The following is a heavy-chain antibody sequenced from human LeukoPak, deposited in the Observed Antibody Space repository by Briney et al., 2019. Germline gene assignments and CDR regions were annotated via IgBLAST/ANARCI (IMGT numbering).Heavy chain of an antibody. J-gene: IGHJ4*02. CDR3: ARGLGYCSDGTCPNDY. CDR2: ISDFNGLT. CDR1: GYTLTDFG. Sequence: GASVKVSCKTSGYTLTDFGLSWVRQAPGQGLEWMGWISDFNGLTKYAQKLQDRVTMTTDASTSTAYMELRSLTSDDTAIYYCARGLGYCSDGTCPNDYWGQGTLVTVSS. D-gene: IGHD2-15*01. V-gene: IGHV1-18*01.